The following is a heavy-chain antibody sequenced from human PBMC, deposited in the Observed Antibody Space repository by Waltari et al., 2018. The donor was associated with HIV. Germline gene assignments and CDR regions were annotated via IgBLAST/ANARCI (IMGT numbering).Heavy chain of an antibody. Sequence: QVQLQQWGAGLLKPSETLSLTCAVYGGSFSGYYWSWIRQPPGKGLEWIGEINHTGSTNYNPSLKSRVTISVDTSKNQFSLKLSSVTAADTAVYYCARKRITFGGAPYYFDYWGQGTLVTVSS. V-gene: IGHV4-34*01. CDR2: INHTGST. D-gene: IGHD3-16*01. J-gene: IGHJ4*02. CDR3: ARKRITFGGAPYYFDY. CDR1: GGSFSGYY.